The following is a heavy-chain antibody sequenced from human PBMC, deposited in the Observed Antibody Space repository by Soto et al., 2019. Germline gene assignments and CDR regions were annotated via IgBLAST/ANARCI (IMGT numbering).Heavy chain of an antibody. J-gene: IGHJ4*02. CDR3: AHGDPLDFHF. Sequence: QITLREFGPALVKPTQTLTLTCTFSGFSLTTSGEAVGWIRQPPGKALEWLALIYWNGIERYSPSLKSRLSITKDTSKNHVVLTMANMDPVDTATYYCAHGDPLDFHFWGQGTLVTVSP. CDR2: IYWNGIE. D-gene: IGHD3-10*01. V-gene: IGHV2-5*01. CDR1: GFSLTTSGEA.